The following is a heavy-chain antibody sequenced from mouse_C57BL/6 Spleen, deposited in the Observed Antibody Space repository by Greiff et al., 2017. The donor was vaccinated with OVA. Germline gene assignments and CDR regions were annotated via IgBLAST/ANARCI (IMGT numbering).Heavy chain of an antibody. D-gene: IGHD1-1*01. Sequence: EVHLVESGPELVKPGASVKISCKASGYSFTDYNMHWVKQSNGKSLEWIGVINPTYSYTSYNQKFKGKSTLTVDQSSSTAYMQRISLTSEDSAVYYCARWVVVARGDYWGQGTTLTVSS. J-gene: IGHJ2*01. CDR3: ARWVVVARGDY. CDR1: GYSFTDYN. CDR2: INPTYSYT. V-gene: IGHV1-39*01.